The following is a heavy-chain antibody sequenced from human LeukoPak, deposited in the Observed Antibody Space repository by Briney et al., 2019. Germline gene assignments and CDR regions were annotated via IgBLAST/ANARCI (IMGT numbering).Heavy chain of an antibody. D-gene: IGHD2-15*01. CDR3: ARGRYCSADICSGGDAFDI. V-gene: IGHV4-4*07. J-gene: IGHJ3*02. CDR1: GCSINNYY. Sequence: KTSETLSLTCTVSGCSINNYYWSWIRQPAGKGLEWIGRIYTRGSTNYNPSLKSRVTMSVDTSKNQFSLKLSSATAADTAVYYCARGRYCSADICSGGDAFDIWGQGTMVSVSS. CDR2: IYTRGST.